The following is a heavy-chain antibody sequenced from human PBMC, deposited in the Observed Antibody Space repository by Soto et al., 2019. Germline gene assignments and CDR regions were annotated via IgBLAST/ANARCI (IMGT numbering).Heavy chain of an antibody. D-gene: IGHD4-4*01. V-gene: IGHV1-3*04. CDR3: VRAGQSPS. CDR1: GYIFINYD. Sequence: ASVKVSCKASGYIFINYDMHWVRQAPGQRLEWMGWINTANGNTKYSQKFQGRVTITRDTSATTAYMELIGLISEDTAMFYCVRAGQSPSLGQGTLVTVS. CDR2: INTANGNT. J-gene: IGHJ5*02.